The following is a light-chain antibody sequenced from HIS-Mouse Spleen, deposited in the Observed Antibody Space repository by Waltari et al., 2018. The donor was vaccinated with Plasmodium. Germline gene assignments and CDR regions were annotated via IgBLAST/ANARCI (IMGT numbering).Light chain of an antibody. J-gene: IGLJ2*01. CDR1: ISDVDGYNY. Sequence: QSALTQPATVSGYPGQSITITCPGTISDVDGYNYVSWYQQQQGKDPKLMIYDVSKRPSGVSNRFSCSKSGNTASLTISGLQAEDEADYYCSSYTSSSTVVCGGGTKLTVL. CDR2: DVS. CDR3: SSYTSSSTVV. V-gene: IGLV2-14*03.